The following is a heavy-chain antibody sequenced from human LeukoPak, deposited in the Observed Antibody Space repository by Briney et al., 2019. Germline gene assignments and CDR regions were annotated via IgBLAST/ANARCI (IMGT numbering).Heavy chain of an antibody. D-gene: IGHD6-13*01. V-gene: IGHV1-3*01. Sequence: GASGTVSCKSAGYTFTSYAMDWVRHPPGPRQEWMGWINAGSGNTKYAQKFHGRVTITRDTSASTAYMELSSLRSEDTAVCYCARDSAIWQQLVRGWFDPWGQGTLVTVSS. J-gene: IGHJ5*02. CDR1: GYTFTSYA. CDR3: ARDSAIWQQLVRGWFDP. CDR2: INAGSGNT.